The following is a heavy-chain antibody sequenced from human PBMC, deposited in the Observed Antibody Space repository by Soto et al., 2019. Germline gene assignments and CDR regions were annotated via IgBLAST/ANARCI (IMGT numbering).Heavy chain of an antibody. CDR1: GFSFDDDYG. CDR3: ALVENRSVDY. Sequence: EVQLVESGGGVIRPGGSLRLSCAASGFSFDDDYGMIWVRQAPGKGLEWVSGVDRNGVETGYVDSVRGRFAISRDKSKMSLYLQMRSLRVEDTAFYYCALVENRSVDYWGQGTLVTVSS. J-gene: IGHJ4*02. D-gene: IGHD3-10*01. V-gene: IGHV3-20*04. CDR2: VDRNGVET.